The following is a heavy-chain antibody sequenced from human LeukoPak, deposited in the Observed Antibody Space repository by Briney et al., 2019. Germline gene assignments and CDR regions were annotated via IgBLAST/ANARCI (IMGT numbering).Heavy chain of an antibody. D-gene: IGHD3-9*01. J-gene: IGHJ3*02. CDR2: IYYSGST. Sequence: PSETLSLTCAVSGGSISSGGYSWSWIRQPPGKGLEWIGYIYYSGSTYYNPSLKSRVTISVDTSKNQFSLKLSSVTAADTAVYYCARGGPRTYYDILTGYRIDAFDIWGQGTMVTVSS. V-gene: IGHV4-30-4*07. CDR3: ARGGPRTYYDILTGYRIDAFDI. CDR1: GGSISSGGYS.